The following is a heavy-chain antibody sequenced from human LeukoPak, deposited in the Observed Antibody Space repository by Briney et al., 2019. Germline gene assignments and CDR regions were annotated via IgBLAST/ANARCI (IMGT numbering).Heavy chain of an antibody. CDR1: GGSISSSSYY. Sequence: PSETLSLTCTVSGGSISSSSYYWGWIRQPPGKGLEWIGSIYYSGSTYYNPSLKSRVTISVDTSKNQFSLKLSSVTAADTAVYYCARESSGVTIFGVVISPLFDYWGQGTLVTVSS. V-gene: IGHV4-39*07. CDR2: IYYSGST. J-gene: IGHJ4*02. CDR3: ARESSGVTIFGVVISPLFDY. D-gene: IGHD3-3*01.